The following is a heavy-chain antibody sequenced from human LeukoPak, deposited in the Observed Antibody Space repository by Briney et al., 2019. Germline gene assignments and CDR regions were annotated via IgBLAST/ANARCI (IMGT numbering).Heavy chain of an antibody. Sequence: GGSLRLSCTASGFTFGDYAMSWFRQAPGKGLEWVGFIRSKAYGGTTEYAASVKGRFTISRDDSKNTLYLQMNSLKTEDTAVYYCTTDEAEDIVVVVAATKGNYWGQGTLVTVSS. J-gene: IGHJ4*02. CDR3: TTDEAEDIVVVVAATKGNY. CDR2: IRSKAYGGTT. D-gene: IGHD2-15*01. V-gene: IGHV3-49*03. CDR1: GFTFGDYA.